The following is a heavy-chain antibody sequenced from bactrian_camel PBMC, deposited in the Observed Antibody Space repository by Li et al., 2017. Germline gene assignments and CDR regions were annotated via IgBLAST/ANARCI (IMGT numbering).Heavy chain of an antibody. CDR1: GFDVSSVY. V-gene: IGHV3S1*01. J-gene: IGHJ4*01. CDR3: AADPDPSYSQSAGYYLLLNPDRANNL. Sequence: QLVESGGGTVQPGGALILSCAGSGFDVSSVYMTWIRQAPGKGLEWVSVINPGGGTIYYADSVKGRFTISRDNAKNTLYLQMNNLKPEDTAMYYCAADPDPSYSQSAGYYLLLNPDRANNLRGQGTQVTVS. CDR2: INPGGGTI. D-gene: IGHD2*01.